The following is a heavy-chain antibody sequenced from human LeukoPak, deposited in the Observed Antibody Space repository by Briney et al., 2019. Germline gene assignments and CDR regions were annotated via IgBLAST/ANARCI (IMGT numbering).Heavy chain of an antibody. CDR2: INSDGSST. D-gene: IGHD6-6*01. CDR1: GFTFSSYA. Sequence: PGGSLRLSCAASGFTFSSYAMSWVRQAPGKGLVWVSRINSDGSSTSYADSVKGRFTISRDNAKNTLYLQMNSLRAEDTAVYYCARSPLIAARPFDYWGQGTLVTVSS. J-gene: IGHJ4*02. V-gene: IGHV3-74*01. CDR3: ARSPLIAARPFDY.